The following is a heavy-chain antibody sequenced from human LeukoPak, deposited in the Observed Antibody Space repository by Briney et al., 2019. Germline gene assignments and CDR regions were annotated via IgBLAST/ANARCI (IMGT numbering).Heavy chain of an antibody. CDR3: ATDFKLAMPSSS. V-gene: IGHV1-24*01. D-gene: IGHD2-2*01. Sequence: ASVKVSCKVSGYTLTELTMHWVRQAPGKGLEWMGGFDPEDGETIYAQKFQGRVTMTEDTSTDTAYMELSSLRSEDTAVYYCATDFKLAMPSSSWGQGTLVTVSS. CDR2: FDPEDGET. CDR1: GYTLTELT. J-gene: IGHJ4*02.